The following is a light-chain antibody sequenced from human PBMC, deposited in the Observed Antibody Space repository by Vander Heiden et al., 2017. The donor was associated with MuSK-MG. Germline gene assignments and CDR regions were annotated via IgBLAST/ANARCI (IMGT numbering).Light chain of an antibody. CDR2: DVS. Sequence: QSALTQPASVSGSPGQSTTLSCTGTSIDVGTYDYVSWYQQHPGEAPILMFYDVSDRPSGVSPRFSASKSGNTASLSISGLQAEDEADYYCTSFTTISTVVFGGGTKLTVL. V-gene: IGLV2-14*03. CDR1: SIDVGTYDY. J-gene: IGLJ3*02. CDR3: TSFTTISTVV.